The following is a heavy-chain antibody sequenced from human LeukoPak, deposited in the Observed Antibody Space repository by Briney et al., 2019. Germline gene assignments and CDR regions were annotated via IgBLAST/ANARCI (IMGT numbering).Heavy chain of an antibody. V-gene: IGHV4-38-2*01. D-gene: IGHD2-2*01. J-gene: IGHJ5*02. Sequence: TPSETLSFTCAVSGYSISSGYYWGWIRQPPGKGLEWIGSIYHSGSTYYNPSLKSRVTISVDTSKNQFSLKLSSVTAADTAVYYCASLDIVVVPAAIGWFDPWGQGTLVTVSS. CDR2: IYHSGST. CDR3: ASLDIVVVPAAIGWFDP. CDR1: GYSISSGYY.